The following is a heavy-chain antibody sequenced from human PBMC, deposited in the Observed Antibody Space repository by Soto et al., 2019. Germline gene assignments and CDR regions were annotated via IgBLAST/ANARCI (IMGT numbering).Heavy chain of an antibody. J-gene: IGHJ6*02. CDR2: IYSGGST. D-gene: IGHD1-26*01. CDR1: GFTVSSNY. CDR3: ARDRWENYYYYYYGMDV. Sequence: GGSLRLSCAASGFTVSSNYMIWVRQAPGKGLEWVSVIYSGGSTYYADSVKGRFTISRDNSKNTLYLQMNSLRAEDTAVYYCARDRWENYYYYYYGMDVWGQGTTVTVS. V-gene: IGHV3-53*01.